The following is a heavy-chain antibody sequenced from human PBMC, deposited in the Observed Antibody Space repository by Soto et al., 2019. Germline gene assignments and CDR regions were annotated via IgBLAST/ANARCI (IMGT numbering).Heavy chain of an antibody. CDR2: IIPIFGTA. Sequence: QVQLVQSGAEVKKPGSSVKVSCKSSGGTFSSYAISWVRQAPGQGLEWMGGIIPIFGTANYAQKFQGRVTITADESTSTAYMEVSSLRSEDTAVYYCAREGLVVAAIKYYYYYYGMDVWGQGTTVTVSS. J-gene: IGHJ6*02. CDR3: AREGLVVAAIKYYYYYYGMDV. CDR1: GGTFSSYA. D-gene: IGHD2-15*01. V-gene: IGHV1-69*01.